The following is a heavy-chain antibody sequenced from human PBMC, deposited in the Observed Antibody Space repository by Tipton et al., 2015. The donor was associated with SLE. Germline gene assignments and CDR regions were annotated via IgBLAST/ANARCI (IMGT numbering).Heavy chain of an antibody. CDR3: ARELGEQWLERNNWFDP. CDR1: GDSVRGSY. J-gene: IGHJ5*02. CDR2: ISDSGST. V-gene: IGHV4-59*02. Sequence: TLSLTCTVSGDSVRGSYWSWIRQPPGMGLEWIGSISDSGSTHYNPSLKSRVTISVDTSKNQLSLKVSSVTAADTAVYHCARELGEQWLERNNWFDPWGQGTLVSVSS. D-gene: IGHD6-19*01.